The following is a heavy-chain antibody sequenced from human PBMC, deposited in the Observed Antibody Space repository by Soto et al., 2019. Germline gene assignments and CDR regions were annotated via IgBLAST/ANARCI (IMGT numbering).Heavy chain of an antibody. D-gene: IGHD3-10*01. CDR1: GYTFINYG. CDR2: INSYNGNT. Sequence: QVQLVQSGAEVKKPGASVKVSCKASGYTFINYGITWVRQAPGQGLEWMGWINSYNGNTNYAQKLQGRVTMTTATSTNIAYLELRSLRSDDTAVYYCARSAGVVDGDDYWGQGTLLTVSS. V-gene: IGHV1-18*01. CDR3: ARSAGVVDGDDY. J-gene: IGHJ4*02.